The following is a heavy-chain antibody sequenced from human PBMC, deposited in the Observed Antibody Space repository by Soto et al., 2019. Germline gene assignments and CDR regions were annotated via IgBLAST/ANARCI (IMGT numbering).Heavy chain of an antibody. V-gene: IGHV5-51*01. D-gene: IGHD4-17*01. CDR1: GYSFTSYW. Sequence: GESLKLSCTGSGYSFTSYWIGWVLQMPGKGLEWMGIIYPGDSDTRYSPSFQGQVTISADKSISTAYLQWSSLKASDTAMYYCARMSATVTPPEYWGQGTLVTVSS. J-gene: IGHJ4*02. CDR3: ARMSATVTPPEY. CDR2: IYPGDSDT.